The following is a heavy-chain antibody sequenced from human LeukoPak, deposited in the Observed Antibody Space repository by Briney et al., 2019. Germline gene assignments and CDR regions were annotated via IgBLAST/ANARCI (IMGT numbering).Heavy chain of an antibody. CDR2: IHSGGST. V-gene: IGHV3-53*01. J-gene: IGHJ4*02. CDR3: AREIGGALHYFDY. Sequence: GGSLRLSCAASGFTVSSNYMSWVRQAPGKGLEWVSVIHSGGSTYYADSVKGRFTISRDNSKNTLYLQMNSLRAEDTAVYYCAREIGGALHYFDYWGQGTLVTVSS. D-gene: IGHD1-26*01. CDR1: GFTVSSNY.